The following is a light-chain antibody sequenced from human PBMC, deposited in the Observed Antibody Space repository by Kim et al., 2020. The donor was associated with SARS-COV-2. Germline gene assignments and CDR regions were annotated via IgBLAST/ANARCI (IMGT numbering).Light chain of an antibody. CDR2: STT. CDR1: TGAVTSAYY. V-gene: IGLV7-43*01. CDR3: LLYYGDAGV. Sequence: QTVVTQEPSLTVSPGGTVTLTCASSTGAVTSAYYPNWFQQKPGQAPWPLIYSTTNKHSWTPARFSGSLLGGKAALTLSGVQPEDEAEYYCLLYYGDAGVFGGGTQLTVL. J-gene: IGLJ2*01.